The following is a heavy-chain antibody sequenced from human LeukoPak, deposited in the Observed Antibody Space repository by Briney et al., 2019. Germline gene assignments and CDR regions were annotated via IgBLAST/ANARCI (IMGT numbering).Heavy chain of an antibody. CDR1: GFTFSIYA. CDR2: ISDSGRNT. Sequence: PGGSLRLSCAASGFTFSIYAMNWVRQAPGKGLEWVSGISDSGRNTYYSDSVKGRFTISRDNSESTVYLQMNSLTAEDTAQYYCATGCVGSPNCQTTGYGHWGQGTLVTVSS. D-gene: IGHD2-2*01. J-gene: IGHJ4*02. V-gene: IGHV3-23*01. CDR3: ATGCVGSPNCQTTGYGH.